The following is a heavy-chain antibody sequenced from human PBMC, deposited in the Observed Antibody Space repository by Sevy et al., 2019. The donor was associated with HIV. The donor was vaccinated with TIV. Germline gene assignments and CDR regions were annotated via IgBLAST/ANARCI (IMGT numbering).Heavy chain of an antibody. CDR2: INHSGIT. Sequence: SETLSLTCAVYGGSFSGYYWSWIRQPPGKGLEWIGEINHSGITNYNPSLKSRVTISVDTSKNQFSLKLSSVTAADTAVYYCATARYYYDSSGYYDIYYYYGMDVWGQGTTVTVSS. J-gene: IGHJ6*02. V-gene: IGHV4-34*01. D-gene: IGHD3-22*01. CDR1: GGSFSGYY. CDR3: ATARYYYDSSGYYDIYYYYGMDV.